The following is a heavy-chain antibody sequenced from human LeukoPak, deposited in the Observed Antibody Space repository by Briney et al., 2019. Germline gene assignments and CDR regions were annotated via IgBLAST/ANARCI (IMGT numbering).Heavy chain of an antibody. CDR3: ARDSMIVRWYFQH. J-gene: IGHJ1*01. V-gene: IGHV3-66*01. Sequence: PSETLSLTCTVSGGSISSGSYYWGWVRQATGKGLEWVSVISSGGSTNYADSVKGRFTISRDNSKNTLNLQMNSLRAEDTAVYYCARDSMIVRWYFQHWGQGTLVTVSS. CDR1: GGSISSGSYY. D-gene: IGHD3-22*01. CDR2: ISSGGST.